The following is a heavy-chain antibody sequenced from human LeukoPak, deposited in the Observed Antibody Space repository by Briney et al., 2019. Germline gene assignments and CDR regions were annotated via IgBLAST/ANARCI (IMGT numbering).Heavy chain of an antibody. D-gene: IGHD1-14*01. CDR2: ISSSSRTI. CDR3: AKAEPASGYDY. V-gene: IGHV3-48*01. J-gene: IGHJ4*02. CDR1: GFTFSSYS. Sequence: GGSLRLSCAASGFTFSSYSMNWVRQAPGKGLEWVSYISSSSRTIYYAASVKGRFTISRDNAKNSVYLQMNSLRAEDTAVYYCAKAEPASGYDYWGQGTLVTVSS.